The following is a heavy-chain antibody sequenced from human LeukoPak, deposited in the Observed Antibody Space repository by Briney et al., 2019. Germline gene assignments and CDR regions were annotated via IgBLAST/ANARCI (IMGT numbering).Heavy chain of an antibody. D-gene: IGHD5-24*01. J-gene: IGHJ4*02. Sequence: GGSLRLSCAASGFTFSTYWMSWVRQAPGKGPEWVANIKEGGCEKYYVDSVKGRFTISRDNAKTSLHLQMDSLRAEDTAVYYFFRDDGPGLWGEGTLDTVSS. CDR3: FRDDGPGL. V-gene: IGHV3-7*01. CDR1: GFTFSTYW. CDR2: IKEGGCEK.